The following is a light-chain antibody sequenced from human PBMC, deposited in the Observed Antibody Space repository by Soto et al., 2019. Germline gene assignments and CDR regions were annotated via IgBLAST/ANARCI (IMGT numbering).Light chain of an antibody. CDR3: HQYGSSPTWT. J-gene: IGKJ1*01. V-gene: IGKV3-20*01. CDR1: QSVSSSY. Sequence: EIVLTQSPGTLSLSPGERATLSCRASQSVSSSYLAWYQQKPGQAPRLLIYGASSRATGIPDRFSGSGSGTDFTLTITRLAPADFAVYSCHQYGSSPTWTFAPGPKVDIK. CDR2: GAS.